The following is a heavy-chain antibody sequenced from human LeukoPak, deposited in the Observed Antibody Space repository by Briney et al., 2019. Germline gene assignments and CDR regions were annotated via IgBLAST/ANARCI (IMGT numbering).Heavy chain of an antibody. J-gene: IGHJ4*02. V-gene: IGHV3-33*01. D-gene: IGHD1-26*01. Sequence: PGGSLRLSCAASGFTFSDFGFHWVRQTPGKGLEWVAVIYYDGSKKYYTDSVEGRFTISRDDSKNTVFLQMSSLRADDTAVYYCARDLGPTNYYFDYWGQGTLVTVSS. CDR2: IYYDGSKK. CDR3: ARDLGPTNYYFDY. CDR1: GFTFSDFG.